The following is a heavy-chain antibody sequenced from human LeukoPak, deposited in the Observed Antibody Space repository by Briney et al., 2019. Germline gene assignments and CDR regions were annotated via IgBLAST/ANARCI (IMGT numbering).Heavy chain of an antibody. V-gene: IGHV3-43*02. Sequence: GGSLRLSCAASGTTFEDYAMHWVRQAPGKGLEWVSLISGDGGTTYYPDSVKGRFTISRDNSKTSLYLQMNSLRTEDTALYYCAKDQGASGWGAFDYWGQGTLVTVSS. J-gene: IGHJ4*02. D-gene: IGHD6-19*01. CDR2: ISGDGGTT. CDR3: AKDQGASGWGAFDY. CDR1: GTTFEDYA.